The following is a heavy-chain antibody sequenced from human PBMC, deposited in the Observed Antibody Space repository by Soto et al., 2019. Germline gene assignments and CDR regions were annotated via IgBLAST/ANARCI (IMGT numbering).Heavy chain of an antibody. J-gene: IGHJ5*02. CDR3: ARASLGPGDCAGKGWGDP. CDR2: IIPSCGTA. CDR1: GGAVSGYV. Sequence: QVHLVQSGAEVKKPGTSVRVSCKASGGAVSGYVIDWVRQAPGQGPEWMGGIIPSCGTANYAQTFLGRVTMTADKSTNTAYLELNSLTFEDTAVSVGARASLGPGDCAGKGWGDPWGQGTLVTASS. V-gene: IGHV1-69*06. D-gene: IGHD7-27*01.